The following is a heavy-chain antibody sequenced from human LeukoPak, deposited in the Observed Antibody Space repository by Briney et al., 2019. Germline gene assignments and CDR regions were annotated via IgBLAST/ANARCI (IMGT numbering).Heavy chain of an antibody. V-gene: IGHV4-34*01. D-gene: IGHD3-10*01. Sequence: SETLSLTCAVYGGSFSGYYWSWIRQSPGKGLEWIGEINHSGSTNYNPSLKSRVTISVDTSKNQFSLKLSSVTAADTAVYYCASPPRAGSKEPFDYWGQGTLVTVSS. J-gene: IGHJ4*02. CDR1: GGSFSGYY. CDR2: INHSGST. CDR3: ASPPRAGSKEPFDY.